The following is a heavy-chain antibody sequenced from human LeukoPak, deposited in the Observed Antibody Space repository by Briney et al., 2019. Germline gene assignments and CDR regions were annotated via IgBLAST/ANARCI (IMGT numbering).Heavy chain of an antibody. CDR3: ARGAVAYYYFDN. D-gene: IGHD6-19*01. Sequence: ASVKVSRKTSGYPFRNYDINWVRQATGQGLEWMGWINPHSGKTGYAQKFQGRVTMTTDTSASTAYMELSSLRSEDTAVYYCARGAVAYYYFDNWGQGTLVTVSS. V-gene: IGHV1-8*01. CDR2: INPHSGKT. J-gene: IGHJ4*02. CDR1: GYPFRNYD.